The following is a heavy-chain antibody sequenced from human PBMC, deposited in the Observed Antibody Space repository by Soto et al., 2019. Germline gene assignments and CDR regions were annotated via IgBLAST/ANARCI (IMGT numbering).Heavy chain of an antibody. Sequence: GGSLRLSCAVSGFTFSSYVMSWVCQAPGKGLEWVSTISGSGGSTYYADSVKGRFTISRDNSKNTLYLQMNSLRAEDTAVYYCAKDVGSGSQNFDYWGQGTLVTVSS. CDR2: ISGSGGST. CDR1: GFTFSSYV. D-gene: IGHD3-10*01. V-gene: IGHV3-23*01. CDR3: AKDVGSGSQNFDY. J-gene: IGHJ4*02.